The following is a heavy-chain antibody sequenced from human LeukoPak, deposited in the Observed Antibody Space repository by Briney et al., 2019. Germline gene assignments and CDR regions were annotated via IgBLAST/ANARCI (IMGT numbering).Heavy chain of an antibody. D-gene: IGHD1-26*01. CDR1: GYTFTNYW. CDR2: FYPGDSDT. J-gene: IGHJ4*02. V-gene: IGHV5-51*01. CDR3: ARSSREIRDRSDY. Sequence: GEPLKISCQGSGYTFTNYWIGWVRQMPGKGLEWMGIFYPGDSDTRYSPSFQGQVTISADKSSSTAYLQWSSLKASDTAMYYCARSSREIRDRSDYWGQGTLVTVSS.